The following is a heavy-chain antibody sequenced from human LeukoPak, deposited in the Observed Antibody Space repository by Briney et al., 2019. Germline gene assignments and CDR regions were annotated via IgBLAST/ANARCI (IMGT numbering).Heavy chain of an antibody. CDR3: ARDDIVVVPAAKGDY. J-gene: IGHJ4*02. CDR2: IWYDGSNK. V-gene: IGHV3-33*08. D-gene: IGHD2-2*01. Sequence: PGGSLRLSCAASGFTFSSYGMHWVRQAPGKGLEWVAVIWYDGSNKYYADSVKGRFTISRDNSKNTLYLQMNSLRSEDTAVYYCARDDIVVVPAAKGDYWGQGTLVTVSS. CDR1: GFTFSSYG.